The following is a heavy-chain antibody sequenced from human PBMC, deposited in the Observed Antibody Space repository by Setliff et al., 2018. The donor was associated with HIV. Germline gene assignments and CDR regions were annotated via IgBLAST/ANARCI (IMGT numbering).Heavy chain of an antibody. V-gene: IGHV4-59*11. CDR1: GGSMSSQY. CDR3: ANFLPDTAAAGPRFDY. Sequence: SETLSLTCTVSGGSMSSQYWSWVRQSPGKGLEWIGYIFYSATDYNPSLKSRVTMSIDTSKNQFSLNLRSVTAADTAVYYCANFLPDTAAAGPRFDYWGQGTLVTVSS. D-gene: IGHD6-13*01. CDR2: IFYSAT. J-gene: IGHJ4*02.